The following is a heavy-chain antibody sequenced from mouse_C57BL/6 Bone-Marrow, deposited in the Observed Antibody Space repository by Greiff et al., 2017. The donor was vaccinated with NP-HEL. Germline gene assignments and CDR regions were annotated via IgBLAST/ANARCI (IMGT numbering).Heavy chain of an antibody. CDR3: ARRGTGWTWFAY. J-gene: IGHJ3*01. V-gene: IGHV5-2*01. CDR2: INPDGGGT. D-gene: IGHD4-1*01. Sequence: EVKLVESGGGLVQPGESLKLSCESNEYEFPSHDMSWVRKTPEKRLELVAAINPDGGGTYYHDTIERRFTISIDNTYKTPYLQMRSLRSADAALYYCARRGTGWTWFAYWGQGTLVTVSA. CDR1: EYEFPSHD.